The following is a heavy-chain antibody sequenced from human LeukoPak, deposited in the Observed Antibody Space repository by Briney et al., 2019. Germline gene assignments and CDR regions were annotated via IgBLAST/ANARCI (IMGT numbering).Heavy chain of an antibody. J-gene: IGHJ4*02. D-gene: IGHD2-21*02. CDR3: AKSGILAYCGGDCYYYFDY. CDR1: GFAFSGSA. Sequence: PGGSLRLSCAASGFAFSGSAMHWVRQASGKGLEWVGRIRSKANSYATAYAASVKGRFTISRDDSKNTLYLQMNSLRAEDTAVYYCAKSGILAYCGGDCYYYFDYWGQGTLVTVSS. CDR2: IRSKANSYAT. V-gene: IGHV3-73*01.